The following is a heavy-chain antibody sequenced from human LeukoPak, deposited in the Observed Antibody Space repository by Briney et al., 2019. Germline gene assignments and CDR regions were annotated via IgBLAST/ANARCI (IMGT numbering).Heavy chain of an antibody. V-gene: IGHV3-7*05. CDR3: ARTYGSGSFDY. D-gene: IGHD3-10*01. J-gene: IGHJ4*02. CDR1: GFPFRSYW. CDR2: IKEDGSET. Sequence: PGGSLRLSCAASGFPFRSYWMSWVRQAPGRGLEWVANIKEDGSETFYVDSVKGRFTISRDTAKNSLFLRMNSLRADDTAVYYCARTYGSGSFDYWGQGALVTVSS.